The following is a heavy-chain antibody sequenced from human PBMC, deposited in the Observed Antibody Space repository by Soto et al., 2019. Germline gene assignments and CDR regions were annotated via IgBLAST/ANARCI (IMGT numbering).Heavy chain of an antibody. CDR3: AKDLAAAGTISRYFDY. CDR2: INPSGGST. D-gene: IGHD6-13*01. V-gene: IGHV1-46*01. CDR1: GYTFTSYY. Sequence: GPVKVSCKASGYTFTSYYMHWVRQAPGQGLEWMGIINPSGGSTSYAQKFQGRVTMTRDTSTSTVYMELSSLRSEDTAVYYCAKDLAAAGTISRYFDYWGQGTLVTVSS. J-gene: IGHJ4*02.